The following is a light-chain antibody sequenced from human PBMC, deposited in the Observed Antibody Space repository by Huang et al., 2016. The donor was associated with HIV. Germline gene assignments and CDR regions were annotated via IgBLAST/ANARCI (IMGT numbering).Light chain of an antibody. CDR3: QQYSKWPPNT. CDR2: GAS. J-gene: IGKJ2*01. Sequence: EIVMTQSPATLSLSPGERATRSCRDSQSVISKLAWYQQKPGKAPRLLISGASTRASGVACRVSGSGSGTEFTLTISSLQSEDFAVYYCQQYSKWPPNTFGQGTKLESK. V-gene: IGKV3-15*01. CDR1: QSVISK.